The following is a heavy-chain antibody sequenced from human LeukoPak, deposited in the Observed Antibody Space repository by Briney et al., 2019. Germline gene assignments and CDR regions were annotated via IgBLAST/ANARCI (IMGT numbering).Heavy chain of an antibody. D-gene: IGHD4-17*01. CDR3: ARARLRVNWFDP. Sequence: PSETLSLTCAVYGGSFSGYYWSWIRQPPGKGLEWIGEINHSGSTNYNPSLKSRVTISVDTSKNQFSLKLSSVTAADTAVYYCARARLRVNWFDPWGQGTLVTVSS. V-gene: IGHV4-34*01. CDR2: INHSGST. CDR1: GGSFSGYY. J-gene: IGHJ5*02.